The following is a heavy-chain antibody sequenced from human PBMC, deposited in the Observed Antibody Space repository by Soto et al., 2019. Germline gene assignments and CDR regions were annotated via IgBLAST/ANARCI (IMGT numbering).Heavy chain of an antibody. V-gene: IGHV4-39*01. J-gene: IGHJ4*02. Sequence: QLQLQESGPRLVKPSETLPLTCTVSGDSITTNNYYWGWIRQPPGKGLEWIGSVFRAGNTYYNPSLKSRVAISLDASKNQFSLALSSVTAADTAIYYCARDPYGGYLGFDYWGQGALVTVSS. CDR1: GDSITTNNYY. CDR3: ARDPYGGYLGFDY. D-gene: IGHD4-17*01. CDR2: VFRAGNT.